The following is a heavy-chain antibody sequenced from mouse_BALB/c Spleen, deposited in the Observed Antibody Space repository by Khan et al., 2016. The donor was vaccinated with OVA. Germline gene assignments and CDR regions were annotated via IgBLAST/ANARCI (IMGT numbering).Heavy chain of an antibody. CDR2: IRYDGDS. Sequence: EVQLQESGPGLVKPSQSLSLTCSVTGYSITSGYFWNWIRQFPGNNLEWMGYIRYDGDSNYNPSLKSRISITRYTSKNQFFLKLNSVTPEDTATYYCARGVSSGPAWFAYWGQGTLVTVST. CDR1: GYSITSGYF. D-gene: IGHD3-1*01. J-gene: IGHJ3*01. CDR3: ARGVSSGPAWFAY. V-gene: IGHV3-6*02.